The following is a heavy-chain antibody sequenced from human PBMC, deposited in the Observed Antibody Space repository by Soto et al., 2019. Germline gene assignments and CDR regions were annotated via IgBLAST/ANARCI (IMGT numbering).Heavy chain of an antibody. CDR3: ARGGRFLEWSHAPYYYYYYMDV. V-gene: IGHV1-2*04. Sequence: GASVKDSCKASGYTFTGYYMHWVRQAPGQGLEWMGWINPNSGGTNYAQKFQGWVTMTRDTSISTAYMELSRLRSDDTAVYYCARGGRFLEWSHAPYYYYYYMDVWGKGTTVTVSS. CDR1: GYTFTGYY. D-gene: IGHD3-3*01. CDR2: INPNSGGT. J-gene: IGHJ6*03.